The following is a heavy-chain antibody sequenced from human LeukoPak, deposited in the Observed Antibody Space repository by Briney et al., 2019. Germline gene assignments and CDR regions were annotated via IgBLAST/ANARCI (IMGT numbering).Heavy chain of an antibody. J-gene: IGHJ3*02. Sequence: PGGSLRLSCAASGFTFSSYAMSWVRQAPGKGLEWVSAISGSGGSTYYADSVKGRFTISRDNSKNTLYLQMNSLRAEDTAVYYCAKGRGDYYDSSGYSGGAFDIWGQGTMVTVSS. V-gene: IGHV3-23*01. CDR1: GFTFSSYA. D-gene: IGHD3-22*01. CDR3: AKGRGDYYDSSGYSGGAFDI. CDR2: ISGSGGST.